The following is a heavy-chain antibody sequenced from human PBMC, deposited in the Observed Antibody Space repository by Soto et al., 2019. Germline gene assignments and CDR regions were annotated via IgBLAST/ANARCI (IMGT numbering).Heavy chain of an antibody. CDR3: AREPAHYMDV. V-gene: IGHV4-59*01. CDR2: IYYSGST. Sequence: SETLSLTCTVSGGSISSYYWSWIRQPPGKGLEWIGYIYYSGSTNYNPSLKSRVTISVDTSKNQFSLKLSSVTAADTAVYYCAREPAHYMDVWGKGTTVTVSS. CDR1: GGSISSYY. J-gene: IGHJ6*03.